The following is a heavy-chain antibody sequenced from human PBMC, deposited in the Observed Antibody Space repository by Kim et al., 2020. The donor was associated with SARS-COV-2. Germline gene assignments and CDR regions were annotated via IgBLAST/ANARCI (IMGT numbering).Heavy chain of an antibody. CDR3: ARSIVVVPAAMLGWFDP. D-gene: IGHD2-2*01. CDR1: GDRVSSNSAA. V-gene: IGHV6-1*01. J-gene: IGHJ5*02. Sequence: SQTLSLTCAISGDRVSSNSAAWNWIRQSPSRGLEWLGRTYYRSKWYNDYAVSVKSRITINPDTSKNQFSLQLNSVTPEDTAVYYCARSIVVVPAAMLGWFDPWGQGTLVTVSS. CDR2: TYYRSKWYN.